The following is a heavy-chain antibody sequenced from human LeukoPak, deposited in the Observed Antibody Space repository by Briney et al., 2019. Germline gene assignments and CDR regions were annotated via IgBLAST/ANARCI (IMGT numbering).Heavy chain of an antibody. CDR2: IYYNGRT. Sequence: SETLSLTCTASGASISNYYWSWIRQPPGKGLEWSGYIYYNGRTNYNPSLKSRVTISLDTSKNQFSLKLSSVTAADTAVYYCARGADCSSTSCYGHWFDPWGEGTLVTVSS. V-gene: IGHV4-59*01. CDR1: GASISNYY. J-gene: IGHJ5*02. CDR3: ARGADCSSTSCYGHWFDP. D-gene: IGHD2-2*01.